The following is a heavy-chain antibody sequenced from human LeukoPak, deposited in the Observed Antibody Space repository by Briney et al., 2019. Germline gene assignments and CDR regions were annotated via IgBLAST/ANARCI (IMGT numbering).Heavy chain of an antibody. J-gene: IGHJ4*02. CDR3: ARDRSPPDYYDSSGYEYYFDY. V-gene: IGHV3-21*01. Sequence: PGGSLRLSCAASGFTVSSNYMNWVRQAPGKGLEWVSSISSSSSYIYYADSVKGRFTISRDNAKNSLYLQMNSLRAEDTAVYYCARDRSPPDYYDSSGYEYYFDYWGQGTLVTVSS. CDR1: GFTVSSNY. D-gene: IGHD3-22*01. CDR2: ISSSSSYI.